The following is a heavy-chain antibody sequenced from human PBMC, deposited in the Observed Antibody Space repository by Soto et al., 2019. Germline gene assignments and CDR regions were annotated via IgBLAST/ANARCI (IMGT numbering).Heavy chain of an antibody. CDR3: TRDRQGPQQYFDY. D-gene: IGHD6-13*01. Sequence: PGGSLRLSCAASGFTFSSDWMHWVRQAPGKGLVWVSRINTDGSDTSYADSVKGRFTISRDNAKNTLYLQMNSLRAEDTAVYYCTRDRQGPQQYFDYWGQGNMVTVSS. J-gene: IGHJ4*02. CDR2: INTDGSDT. V-gene: IGHV3-74*01. CDR1: GFTFSSDW.